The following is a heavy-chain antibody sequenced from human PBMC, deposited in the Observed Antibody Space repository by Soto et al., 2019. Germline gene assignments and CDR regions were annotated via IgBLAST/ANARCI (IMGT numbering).Heavy chain of an antibody. CDR2: IRSKAYGETT. CDR3: TRPYYYDSTGYQRY. J-gene: IGHJ4*02. CDR1: GFTFGDYA. V-gene: IGHV3-49*03. D-gene: IGHD3-22*01. Sequence: GGSLRLSCTASGFTFGDYAMSWFCQAPGKGLEWVGFIRSKAYGETTGYAASVKDRFTISRDDSKSIAYLQMNSLKTEDTAVYYCTRPYYYDSTGYQRYWGQGTLVTSPQ.